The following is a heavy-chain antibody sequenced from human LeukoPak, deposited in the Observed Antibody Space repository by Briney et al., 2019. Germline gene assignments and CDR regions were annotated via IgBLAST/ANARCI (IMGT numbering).Heavy chain of an antibody. CDR1: GFIFSNYA. CDR2: VNRDGSET. V-gene: IGHV3-7*03. CDR3: ARNNGMDV. Sequence: GGSLRLSCAASGFIFSNYAMSWVRQVPGRGPEWVANVNRDGSETYYLDSVKGRFTISKDNAKNSLYLQMNSLRAEDTALYHCARNNGMDVWGQGTTVIVSS. J-gene: IGHJ6*02.